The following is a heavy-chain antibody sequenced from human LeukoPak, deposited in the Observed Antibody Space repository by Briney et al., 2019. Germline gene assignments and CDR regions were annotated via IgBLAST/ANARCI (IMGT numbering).Heavy chain of an antibody. D-gene: IGHD6-13*01. CDR2: IYPGDSDT. CDR1: GYSFTSYW. V-gene: IGHV5-51*01. CDR3: ARLTSSSWSPFDY. J-gene: IGHJ4*02. Sequence: GESLKISCKGFGYSFTSYWIGWVRQVPGKGLEWMGIIYPGDSDTRYSPSFQGQVTISADKSISTAYLQWSSLKASDTAMYYCARLTSSSWSPFDYWGQGTLVTVSS.